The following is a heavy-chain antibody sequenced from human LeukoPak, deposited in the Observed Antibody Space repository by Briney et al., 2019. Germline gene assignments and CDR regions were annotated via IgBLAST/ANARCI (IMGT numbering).Heavy chain of an antibody. CDR1: GFTFSSYA. CDR3: ARAMSINYYYYGMDV. Sequence: GGSLRLSCAASGFTFSSYAMHWVRQAPGKGLEYVSAISSNGGSTYYANSVKGRFTISRDNSKNTLYLQMGSLRAEDMAVYYCARAMSINYYYYGMDVWGQGTTVTVSS. D-gene: IGHD3-3*02. V-gene: IGHV3-64*01. J-gene: IGHJ6*02. CDR2: ISSNGGST.